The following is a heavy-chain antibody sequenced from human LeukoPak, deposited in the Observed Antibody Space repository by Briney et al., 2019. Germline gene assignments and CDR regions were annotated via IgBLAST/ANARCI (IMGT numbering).Heavy chain of an antibody. CDR2: IGGSGDTT. V-gene: IGHV3-23*01. CDR3: AKGTYYDFWSGYPRLDY. Sequence: GGSLRLSCAASGFTFSNYAMSWVRQAPGKGLGWVSAIGGSGDTTSYADSVKGRFTISRDNSKNTLYLQMNSLRAEDTAVYYCAKGTYYDFWSGYPRLDYWGQGTLVTVSA. J-gene: IGHJ4*02. D-gene: IGHD3-3*01. CDR1: GFTFSNYA.